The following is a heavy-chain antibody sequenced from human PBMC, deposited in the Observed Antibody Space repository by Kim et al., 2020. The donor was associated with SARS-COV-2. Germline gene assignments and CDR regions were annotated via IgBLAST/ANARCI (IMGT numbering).Heavy chain of an antibody. J-gene: IGHJ4*02. Sequence: GGSLRLSCAASGFTFSSYAMSWVRQAPGKGLEWVSAISGSGGSTYYADSVKGRFTISRDNSKNTLYLQMNSLRAEDTAVYYCAKSPSSSSFSNYFDYWGQGTLVTVSS. V-gene: IGHV3-23*01. D-gene: IGHD6-6*01. CDR1: GFTFSSYA. CDR2: ISGSGGST. CDR3: AKSPSSSSFSNYFDY.